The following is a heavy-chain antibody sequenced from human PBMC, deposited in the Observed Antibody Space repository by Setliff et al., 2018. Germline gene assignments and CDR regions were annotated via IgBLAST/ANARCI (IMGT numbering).Heavy chain of an antibody. CDR3: VRPRGEPYYYMDV. CDR2: IKRDGSEK. V-gene: IGHV3-7*05. CDR1: GFTVSSKY. J-gene: IGHJ6*03. Sequence: GGSLRLSCAASGFTVSSKYMSWVRQAPGKGLEWVANIKRDGSEKYYVDSVKGRFTVSRDNAKNSLYLQMNSLRAEDTALYYCVRPRGEPYYYMDVWGKGTTVTVSS. D-gene: IGHD1-1*01.